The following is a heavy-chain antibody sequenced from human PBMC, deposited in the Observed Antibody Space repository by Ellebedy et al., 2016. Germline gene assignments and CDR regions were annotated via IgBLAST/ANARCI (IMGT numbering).Heavy chain of an antibody. J-gene: IGHJ4*02. V-gene: IGHV4-4*07. CDR2: MSTGGNT. CDR3: ASLTIPGGSDF. CDR1: GDSFNSGYY. D-gene: IGHD3-3*01. Sequence: SETLSLXCIVSGDSFNSGYYWSWIRQAAGKGLEWIGRMSTGGNTIYNPSLKSRVSMSIDTSKTHFYLELTSVTAADTAVYYCASLTIPGGSDFWGQGALVTVSS.